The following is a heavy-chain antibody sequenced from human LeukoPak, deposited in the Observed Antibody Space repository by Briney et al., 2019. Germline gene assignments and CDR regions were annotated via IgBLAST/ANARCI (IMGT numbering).Heavy chain of an antibody. Sequence: ASVKVSFKVSGYTLTELSMHWVRQAPGKGLEWMGGFDPEYGETVYAQKFQGRVTMTEDTSTDTAYMELNSLRSEDTAVYYCATYTNAYWGQGTLVTVSS. V-gene: IGHV1-24*01. D-gene: IGHD3-16*01. CDR1: GYTLTELS. J-gene: IGHJ4*02. CDR2: FDPEYGET. CDR3: ATYTNAY.